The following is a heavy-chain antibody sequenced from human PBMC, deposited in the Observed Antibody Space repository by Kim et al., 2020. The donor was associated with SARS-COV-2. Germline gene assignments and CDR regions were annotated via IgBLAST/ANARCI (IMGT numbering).Heavy chain of an antibody. J-gene: IGHJ5*01. CDR3: ARRFGFFCSSTNCRGFDS. D-gene: IGHD2-2*01. CDR1: GYDLDTYW. CDR2: IYPGDSSA. V-gene: IGHV5-51*01. Sequence: GESLKISCQSSGYDLDTYWIAWLRQMPGKAPEWMGIIYPGDSSARYSPSFLGQVTISVDKSISTAYLQWGSLKASDTAMYYCARRFGFFCSSTNCRGFDSWGQGTLVSVSS.